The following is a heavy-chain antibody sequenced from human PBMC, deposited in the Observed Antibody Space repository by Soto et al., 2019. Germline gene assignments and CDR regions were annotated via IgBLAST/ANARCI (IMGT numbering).Heavy chain of an antibody. J-gene: IGHJ5*02. D-gene: IGHD3-22*01. V-gene: IGHV1-69*01. CDR3: ARVERGYYDSSGPTNWFDP. CDR1: GGTFSSYA. Sequence: QVQLVQSGAEVKTPGSSVKVSCKASGGTFSSYAISWVRQAPGQGLEWMGGIIPIFVTANYAQKFQGRVTITADESTSTSYMALSRLRSEDTAVYYCARVERGYYDSSGPTNWFDPWGQGTLVTVSS. CDR2: IIPIFVTA.